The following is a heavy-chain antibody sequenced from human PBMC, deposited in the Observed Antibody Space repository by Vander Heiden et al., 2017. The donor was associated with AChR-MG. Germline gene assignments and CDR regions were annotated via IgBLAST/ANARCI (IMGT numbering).Heavy chain of an antibody. D-gene: IGHD3-16*01. CDR2: ISSDGKTK. J-gene: IGHJ4*02. CDR1: GSDFTDFV. CDR3: AKSTLTRFGNPRAAPLDF. V-gene: IGHV3-30*18. Sequence: QLQLFESGGGVVQPGRSLRSSCAASGSDFTDFVMHWVRQAPGKGLAWMSLISSDGKTKHYAESVKGRSTIARDSSKDTVYLQLNNVRSDDTATYYCAKSTLTRFGNPRAAPLDFWGQGTLVTVSS.